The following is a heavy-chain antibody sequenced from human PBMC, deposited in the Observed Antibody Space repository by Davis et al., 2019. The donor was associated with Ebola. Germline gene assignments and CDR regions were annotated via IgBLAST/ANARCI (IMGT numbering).Heavy chain of an antibody. Sequence: AASVKVSCKASGFTFTSSAVQWVRQARGQRLEWIGWIVVGSGNTNYAQKFQERVTITRDMSTSTAYMELSSLRSEDTAVYYCAREGRCSSTSCPYGMDVWGQGTTVTVSS. CDR2: IVVGSGNT. CDR1: GFTFTSSA. CDR3: AREGRCSSTSCPYGMDV. V-gene: IGHV1-58*01. D-gene: IGHD2-2*01. J-gene: IGHJ6*02.